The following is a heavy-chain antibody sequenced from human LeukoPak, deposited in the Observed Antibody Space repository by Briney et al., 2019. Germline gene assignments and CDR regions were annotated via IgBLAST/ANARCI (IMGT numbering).Heavy chain of an antibody. CDR3: ARDLELERNRWNYFES. J-gene: IGHJ4*02. Sequence: SETLSLTCNVSGGSISSRSHYWAWIRQPPGKGLEWIGGISHSGSTYYDPSLRSRVTLSVDTSKNQFSLKLSSVTAADTAVYYCARDLELERNRWNYFESWGQGALVTVSS. CDR1: GGSISSRSHY. V-gene: IGHV4-39*07. CDR2: ISHSGST. D-gene: IGHD1-1*01.